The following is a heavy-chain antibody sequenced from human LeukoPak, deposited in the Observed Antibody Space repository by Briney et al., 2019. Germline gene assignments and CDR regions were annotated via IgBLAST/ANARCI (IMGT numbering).Heavy chain of an antibody. J-gene: IGHJ2*01. CDR3: AKERRWIAVARGYFDL. V-gene: IGHV1-18*01. D-gene: IGHD6-19*01. CDR1: GYTFTSYG. Sequence: ASVKVSCKASGYTFTSYGISWVRQAPGQGLEWMGWISAYNGNTNYAQKLQGRVTMTTDTSTSTAYMELRSLRAEDTAVYYCAKERRWIAVARGYFDLWGRGTLVTVSS. CDR2: ISAYNGNT.